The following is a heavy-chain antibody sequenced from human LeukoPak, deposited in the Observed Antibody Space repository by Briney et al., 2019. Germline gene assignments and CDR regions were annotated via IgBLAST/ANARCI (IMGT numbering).Heavy chain of an antibody. CDR2: ISGSGGST. Sequence: GGSLRLSCAASGLSFSSYAMSWVRQAPGKGLEWVSGISGSGGSTYYADSVKGRFTISRDNSKNTLYLQMNSLRAEDTAVYYCAKGRTGYYFDYWGQGTLVTVSS. V-gene: IGHV3-23*01. CDR1: GLSFSSYA. CDR3: AKGRTGYYFDY. D-gene: IGHD1-1*01. J-gene: IGHJ4*02.